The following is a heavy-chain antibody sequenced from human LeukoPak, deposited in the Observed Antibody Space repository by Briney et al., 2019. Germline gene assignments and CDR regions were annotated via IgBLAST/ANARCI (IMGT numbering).Heavy chain of an antibody. V-gene: IGHV3-30-3*01. CDR1: GFTFSSYA. D-gene: IGHD3-9*01. CDR2: ISYDGSNK. Sequence: PGGSLRLSCAASGFTFSSYAMHWVRQAPGKGLEWVAVISYDGSNKYYADSVKGRFTISRDNSKNTLYLQMNSLRAEDTAVYYCARDHDILTGYPLYYFDYWGQGTLVTVSS. J-gene: IGHJ4*02. CDR3: ARDHDILTGYPLYYFDY.